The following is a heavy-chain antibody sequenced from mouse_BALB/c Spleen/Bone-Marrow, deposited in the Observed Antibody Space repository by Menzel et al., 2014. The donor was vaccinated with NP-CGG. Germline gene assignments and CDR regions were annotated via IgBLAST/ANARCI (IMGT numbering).Heavy chain of an antibody. J-gene: IGHJ4*01. V-gene: IGHV1-7*01. CDR2: INPSTGYT. CDR1: GYTFTSYW. D-gene: IGHD2-14*01. Sequence: VQGVESGAELAKPGASVKMSCKASGYTFTSYWMHWVKQRPGQGLEWIGYINPSTGYTEYNQKFKDKATLTADKSSSTAYMHLSSLTSEDSAVYFCARGDYYRSPMDYWGQGTSVTVSS. CDR3: ARGDYYRSPMDY.